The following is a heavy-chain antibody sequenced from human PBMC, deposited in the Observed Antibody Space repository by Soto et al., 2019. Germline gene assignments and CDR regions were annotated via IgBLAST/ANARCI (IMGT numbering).Heavy chain of an antibody. CDR3: AMYLIGTNMDV. CDR1: GVTVSSNY. Sequence: PGGSLRHSCAASGVTVSSNYMSWVRQAPGKGLEWVSVIYSGGSTYYADSVKGRFTISRDNSKNTLYLQMNSLRAEDTAVYYCAMYLIGTNMDVWGKGTTVTVSS. V-gene: IGHV3-66*01. J-gene: IGHJ6*03. D-gene: IGHD1-7*01. CDR2: IYSGGST.